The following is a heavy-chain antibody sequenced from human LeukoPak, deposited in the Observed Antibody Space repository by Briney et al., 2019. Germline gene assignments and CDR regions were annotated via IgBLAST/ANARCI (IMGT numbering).Heavy chain of an antibody. CDR1: GFTFSSYA. V-gene: IGHV3-30-3*01. J-gene: IGHJ4*02. CDR2: ISYDGSQK. CDR3: VRDFRSADY. Sequence: GGSLRLSCAASGFTFSSYALHWVRQAPGKGLEWVAVISYDGSQKYYADSVKGRFTISRDNARNTVYLQMNSLRAEDTAVYYCVRDFRSADYWGQGTLVTVSS.